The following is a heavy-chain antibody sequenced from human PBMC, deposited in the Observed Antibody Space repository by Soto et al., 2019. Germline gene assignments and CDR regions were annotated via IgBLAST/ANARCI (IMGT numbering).Heavy chain of an antibody. CDR3: ARDYIVVVPAAMPPAFYI. CDR1: GFTFSSYS. J-gene: IGHJ3*02. Sequence: GGSLRLSCAASGFTFSSYSMNWVRQAPGKGLEWVSSISSSSSYIYYADSVKGRFTISRDNAKNSLYLQMNSLRAEDTAVYYCARDYIVVVPAAMPPAFYIWGQGTMVTVSS. CDR2: ISSSSSYI. V-gene: IGHV3-21*01. D-gene: IGHD2-2*01.